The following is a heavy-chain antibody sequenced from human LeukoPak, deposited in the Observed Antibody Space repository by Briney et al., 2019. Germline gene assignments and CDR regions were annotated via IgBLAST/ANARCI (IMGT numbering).Heavy chain of an antibody. V-gene: IGHV3-30*04. CDR3: AKIPYGDYVLDYYYYMDV. CDR2: ISYDGSNK. J-gene: IGHJ6*03. D-gene: IGHD4-17*01. Sequence: PGGSLRLSCAASGFGLGSYNMYWVRQAPGKGLEWVAVISYDGSNKYYADSVKGRFTISRDNSKNTLYLQMYSLRAEDTAVYYCAKIPYGDYVLDYYYYMDVWGKGTAVTISS. CDR1: GFGLGSYN.